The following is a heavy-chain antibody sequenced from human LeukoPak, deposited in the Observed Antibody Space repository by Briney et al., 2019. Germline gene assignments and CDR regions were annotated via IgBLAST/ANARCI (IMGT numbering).Heavy chain of an antibody. J-gene: IGHJ4*02. CDR1: GGTFSSYA. CDR3: ASNPDYDSSGSPVDY. CDR2: IIPIFGTA. V-gene: IGHV1-69*05. Sequence: SVKVSCKASGGTFSSYAISWVRQAPGQGLGWMGGIIPIFGTANYAQKFQGRVTIPTDESTSTAYMELSSLRSEDTAVYYCASNPDYDSSGSPVDYWGQGTLVTVSS. D-gene: IGHD3-22*01.